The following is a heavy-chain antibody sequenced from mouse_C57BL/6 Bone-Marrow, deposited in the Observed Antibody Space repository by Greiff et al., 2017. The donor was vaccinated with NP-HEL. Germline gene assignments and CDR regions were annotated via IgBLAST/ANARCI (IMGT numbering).Heavy chain of an antibody. J-gene: IGHJ2*01. D-gene: IGHD3-2*02. CDR3: TTAQATYY. V-gene: IGHV14-4*01. Sequence: EVHLVESGAELVRPGASVKLSCTASGFNIKDDYMYWVKQRPEQGLEWIGWIDPENGDTEYASKFQGKATITADTSSNTAYLQLSSLTSEDTAVYYCTTAQATYYWGQGTTLTVSS. CDR1: GFNIKDDY. CDR2: IDPENGDT.